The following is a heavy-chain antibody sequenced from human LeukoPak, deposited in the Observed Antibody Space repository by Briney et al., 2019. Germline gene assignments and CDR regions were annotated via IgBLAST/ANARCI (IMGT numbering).Heavy chain of an antibody. J-gene: IGHJ4*02. Sequence: GASVKVSCKASGYTFTSYYMHWVRQAPGQGLEWMGWISAYNGNTNYAQKLQGRVTMTTDTSTSTAYMELRSLRSDDTAVYYCARTPRGVVVPAATYFDYWGQGTLVTVSS. V-gene: IGHV1-18*04. D-gene: IGHD2-2*01. CDR3: ARTPRGVVVPAATYFDY. CDR2: ISAYNGNT. CDR1: GYTFTSYY.